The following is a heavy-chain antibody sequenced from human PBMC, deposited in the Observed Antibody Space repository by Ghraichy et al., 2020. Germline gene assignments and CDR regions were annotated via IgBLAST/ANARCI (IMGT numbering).Heavy chain of an antibody. CDR2: IYSGGST. J-gene: IGHJ6*02. CDR1: GFTVSSNY. Sequence: GGSLRLSCAASGFTVSSNYMSWVRQAPGKGLEWVSVIYSGGSTYYADSVKGRFTISRDNSKNTLYLQMNSLRAEDTAVYYCARDLSSSSPHYYYYGMDVWGQGTTVTVSS. D-gene: IGHD6-6*01. V-gene: IGHV3-53*01. CDR3: ARDLSSSSPHYYYYGMDV.